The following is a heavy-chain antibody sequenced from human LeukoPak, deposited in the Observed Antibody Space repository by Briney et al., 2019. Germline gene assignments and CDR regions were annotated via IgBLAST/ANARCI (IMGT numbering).Heavy chain of an antibody. J-gene: IGHJ3*02. D-gene: IGHD2-15*01. CDR3: ARSVVVMGEGGFDI. CDR1: GFTFSSYA. V-gene: IGHV3-23*01. Sequence: GGSLRLSCAASGFTFSSYAMNWVRQAPGKGLEWVSDISGSGSTTYYTDSVRGRFTISRDKSKNPLYLQMDSLRADDTAVYYGARSVVVMGEGGFDIWGQGRMVTVSS. CDR2: ISGSGSTT.